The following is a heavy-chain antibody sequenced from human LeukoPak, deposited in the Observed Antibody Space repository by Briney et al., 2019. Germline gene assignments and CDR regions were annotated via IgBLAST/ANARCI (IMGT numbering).Heavy chain of an antibody. J-gene: IGHJ4*02. Sequence: GGSLRLSCAASRFTFSSYWMSWVRQAPGKGLEWVANIKQDGSEKYYVDSVKGRFTISRDNAKNSLYLQMNSLRAEDTAVYYCARDAIFGVVIHDYWGQGTLVTVSS. CDR3: ARDAIFGVVIHDY. CDR1: RFTFSSYW. V-gene: IGHV3-7*01. CDR2: IKQDGSEK. D-gene: IGHD3-3*01.